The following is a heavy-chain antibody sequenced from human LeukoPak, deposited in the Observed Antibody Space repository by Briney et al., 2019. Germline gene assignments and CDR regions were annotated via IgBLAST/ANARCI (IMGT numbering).Heavy chain of an antibody. D-gene: IGHD6-13*01. CDR2: IYNSGST. V-gene: IGHV4-61*02. CDR1: GGSISRSLYY. CDR3: ASSNWLRDANFDN. Sequence: PSETLSLTCTVSGGSISRSLYYWSWIRQSAGKGLEWIGRIYNSGSTNYNPSLKSRVTISVHTSKNQFSLQLNSVTAADTAVYYCASSNWLRDANFDNWGQGTLVTVSS. J-gene: IGHJ4*02.